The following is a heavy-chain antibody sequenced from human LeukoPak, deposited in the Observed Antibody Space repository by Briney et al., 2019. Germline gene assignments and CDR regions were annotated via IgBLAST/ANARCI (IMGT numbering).Heavy chain of an antibody. CDR2: ISGSGGTT. CDR3: ARDESLGDLWSGYFDAFDI. Sequence: PGGSLRLSCAASGFTFSTYAMSWVRQAPGKGLEWVSAISGSGGTTYNADSVKGRFTISRDNSKSTLYLQMNSLRAEDTAEYYCARDESLGDLWSGYFDAFDIWGQGTMVTVSS. CDR1: GFTFSTYA. V-gene: IGHV3-23*01. D-gene: IGHD3-3*01. J-gene: IGHJ3*02.